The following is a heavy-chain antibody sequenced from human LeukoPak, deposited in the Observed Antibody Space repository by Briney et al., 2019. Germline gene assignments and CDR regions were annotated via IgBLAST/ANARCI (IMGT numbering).Heavy chain of an antibody. CDR3: ARDRGGYSYGGVDY. Sequence: PGGSLRLSCAASGFTFSSYGMNWVRQAPGKGLEWVSSISSSSSYIYYADSVKGRFTISRDNAKNSLYLQMNSLRAEDTAVYYCARDRGGYSYGGVDYWGQGTLVTVSS. CDR1: GFTFSSYG. CDR2: ISSSSSYI. D-gene: IGHD5-18*01. V-gene: IGHV3-21*01. J-gene: IGHJ4*02.